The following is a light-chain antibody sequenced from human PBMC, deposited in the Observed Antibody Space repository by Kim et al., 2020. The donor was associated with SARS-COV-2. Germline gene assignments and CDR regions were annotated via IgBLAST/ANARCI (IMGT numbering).Light chain of an antibody. Sequence: GQRVTISCSGSSSNIGSNYVYWYQQLPGTAPKLLIYRNNQRTSGVPDRFSGSKSGTSASLAISGLRSEDEADYYCAAWDDSLSGRVFGGGTQLTVL. CDR3: AAWDDSLSGRV. J-gene: IGLJ3*02. CDR1: SSNIGSNY. V-gene: IGLV1-47*01. CDR2: RNN.